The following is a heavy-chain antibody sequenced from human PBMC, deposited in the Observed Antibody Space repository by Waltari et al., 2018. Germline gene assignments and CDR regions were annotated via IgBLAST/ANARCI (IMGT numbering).Heavy chain of an antibody. D-gene: IGHD2-8*02. V-gene: IGHV3-30*02. CDR1: GLRFSSIG. CDR2: IRYDGSNK. CDR3: AKDLVSTGAIDY. Sequence: QVQLVVSGGGVVQPGGSLRLSCAAYGLRFSSIGMHWVRQAPGKGLEWVTFIRYDGSNKHYVDSVKGRFTISRDNSKNTLYLQMNSLRAEDTAVYYCAKDLVSTGAIDYWGQGTLVTVSS. J-gene: IGHJ4*02.